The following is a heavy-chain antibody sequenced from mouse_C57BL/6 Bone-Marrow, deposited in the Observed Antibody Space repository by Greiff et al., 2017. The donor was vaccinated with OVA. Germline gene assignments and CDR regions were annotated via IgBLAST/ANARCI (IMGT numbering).Heavy chain of an antibody. V-gene: IGHV1-69*01. J-gene: IGHJ2*01. CDR3: ARITTVVADY. Sequence: QVQLQQPGAELVMPGASVKLSCKASGYTFTSYWMHWVKQRPGQGLEWIGEIDPSDSYTNYNQKFKGKSTLTVDKSSSTAYMQLSSLTSADSAVYYCARITTVVADYWGQGTTLTVSS. CDR2: IDPSDSYT. D-gene: IGHD1-1*01. CDR1: GYTFTSYW.